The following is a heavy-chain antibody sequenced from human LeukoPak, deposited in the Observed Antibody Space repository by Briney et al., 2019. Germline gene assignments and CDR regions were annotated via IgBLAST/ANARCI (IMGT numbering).Heavy chain of an antibody. CDR1: GGSISSYY. CDR2: INHSGST. D-gene: IGHD6-25*01. Sequence: SETLSLTCTVSGGSISSYYWSWIRQPPGKGLEWIGEINHSGSTNYNPSLKSRVTISVDTSKNQFSLKLSSVTAADTAVYYCARVRRAKAFDYWGQGTLVTVSS. V-gene: IGHV4-34*01. CDR3: ARVRRAKAFDY. J-gene: IGHJ4*02.